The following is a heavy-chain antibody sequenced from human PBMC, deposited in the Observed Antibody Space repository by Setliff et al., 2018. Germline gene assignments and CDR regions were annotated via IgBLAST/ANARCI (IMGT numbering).Heavy chain of an antibody. D-gene: IGHD6-13*01. CDR2: INTNTGNP. CDR1: GYTFTSYA. CDR3: ARVRPPRWYYYYYYMDV. V-gene: IGHV7-4-1*02. Sequence: ASVKVSCKASGYTFTSYAMDWVRQAPGQGLEWMGWINTNTGNPTYAQGFTGRFVFSLDTSVSTAYLQISSLKAEDTAVYYCARVRPPRWYYYYYYMDVWGKGTTVTVSS. J-gene: IGHJ6*03.